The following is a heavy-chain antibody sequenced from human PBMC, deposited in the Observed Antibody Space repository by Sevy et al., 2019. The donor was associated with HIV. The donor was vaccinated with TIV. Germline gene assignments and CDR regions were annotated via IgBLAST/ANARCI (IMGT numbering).Heavy chain of an antibody. CDR2: IWNDGNNK. CDR1: GFTFSSYA. V-gene: IGHV3-33*08. J-gene: IGHJ4*02. CDR3: ARGMEGFDY. D-gene: IGHD2-8*01. Sequence: GGSLRLSCAASGFTFSSYAMHWVRQPPGKGLEWVAVIWNDGNNKNYADSVKGRFSISRDNSKKTLYLQMNSLRVEDTAVYYCARGMEGFDYWGQGSLVTVSS.